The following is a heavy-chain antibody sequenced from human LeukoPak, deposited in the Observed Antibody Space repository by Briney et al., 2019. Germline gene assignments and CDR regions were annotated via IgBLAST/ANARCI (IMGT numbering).Heavy chain of an antibody. CDR3: ARGSGWNSFDP. V-gene: IGHV4-61*02. CDR2: IYSNGWT. D-gene: IGHD6-19*01. Sequence: PSETLSLTCTVSGGSISSDLYYWTWIRQPAGKGLEWIGRIYSNGWTDYNPSLKSRVIMSLDTSKNQLSLRLGLVTAADTAFYYCARGSGWNSFDPWGQGTLVTVS. J-gene: IGHJ5*02. CDR1: GGSISSDLYY.